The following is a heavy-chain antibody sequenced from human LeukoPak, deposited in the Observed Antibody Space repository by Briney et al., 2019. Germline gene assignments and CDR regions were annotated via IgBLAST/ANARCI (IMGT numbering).Heavy chain of an antibody. CDR1: GYSFTSYW. Sequence: GESLKISCKGSGYSFTSYWIGWVRQMPGKGLEWMGIIYPGDSDTRYSPSFQGQVTISADKSISAAYLQWSSLKASDTAMYYCARVGYSYGLGFDYWGQGTLVTVSS. V-gene: IGHV5-51*01. J-gene: IGHJ4*02. CDR2: IYPGDSDT. CDR3: ARVGYSYGLGFDY. D-gene: IGHD5-18*01.